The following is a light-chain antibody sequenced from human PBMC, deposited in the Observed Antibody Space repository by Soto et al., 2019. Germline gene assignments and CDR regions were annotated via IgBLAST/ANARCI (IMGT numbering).Light chain of an antibody. V-gene: IGKV1-12*01. J-gene: IGKJ4*01. Sequence: DIQMTQSPSSVSASVGDTVTITCRASQGVGVWLGWYQQKPGKAPHLLIYGASGLQVGVPSRFSGSVSGADFTLTINNLQPEDFATYYCQQAYSHPLTFGGGTKVDTK. CDR3: QQAYSHPLT. CDR2: GAS. CDR1: QGVGVW.